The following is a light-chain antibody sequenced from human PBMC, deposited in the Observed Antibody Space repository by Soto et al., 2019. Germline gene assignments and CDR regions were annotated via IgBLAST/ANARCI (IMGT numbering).Light chain of an antibody. V-gene: IGKV3-20*01. CDR2: GAS. CDR1: QSVSSTY. Sequence: EIVLTQSPGTLSLSPGERATLSCRASQSVSSTYLAWYQQKPGQAPRLLIYGASSRATGIPDRFSGSGSGTDFILIISRLEPEDFAMYYCQQYGSSWTFGQGTKVEIK. CDR3: QQYGSSWT. J-gene: IGKJ1*01.